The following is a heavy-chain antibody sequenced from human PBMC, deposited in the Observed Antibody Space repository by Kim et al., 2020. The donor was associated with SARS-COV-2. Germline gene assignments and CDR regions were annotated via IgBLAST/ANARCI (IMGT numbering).Heavy chain of an antibody. CDR1: GFTFSDYY. CDR2: ISSSGSTI. CDR3: ARVGQYYYDSSGSKASERTALVLGY. D-gene: IGHD3-22*01. Sequence: GGSLRLSCAASGFTFSDYYMSWIRQAPGKGLEWVSYISSSGSTIYYADSVKGRFTISRDNAKNSLYLQMNSLRAEDTAVYYCARVGQYYYDSSGSKASERTALVLGYWGQGTLVTVSS. V-gene: IGHV3-11*01. J-gene: IGHJ4*02.